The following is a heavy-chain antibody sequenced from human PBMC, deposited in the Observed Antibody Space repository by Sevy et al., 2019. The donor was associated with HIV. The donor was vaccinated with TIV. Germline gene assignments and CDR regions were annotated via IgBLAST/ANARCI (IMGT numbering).Heavy chain of an antibody. CDR2: IRNRPNSYTT. CDR1: GFTFSDHY. V-gene: IGHV3-72*01. Sequence: GGSLRLSCAASGFTFSDHYVDWVRQAPGKGLEWVGRIRNRPNSYTTEYAASVKDGFTISRDDSRHSVYLQMNSLKTQDAAVYYCVRGPNCGVGGCQQISPYCLDVWGKGATVTVSS. CDR3: VRGPNCGVGGCQQISPYCLDV. D-gene: IGHD2-15*01. J-gene: IGHJ6*03.